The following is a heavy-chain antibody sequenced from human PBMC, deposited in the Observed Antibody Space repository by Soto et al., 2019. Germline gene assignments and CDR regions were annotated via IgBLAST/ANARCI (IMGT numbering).Heavy chain of an antibody. CDR1: GFTFSTSA. D-gene: IGHD2-2*01. Sequence: PGGSLRLSCEASGFTFSTSAMSWVRQAPGKGLEWVSTISDSGSTYYADSVKGRFTISRDNSKNTLYLQMNSLRAEDTAVYYCARDRVPPYCSSTSCLDIYYYGMDVWGQGTTVTVSS. V-gene: IGHV3-23*01. CDR3: ARDRVPPYCSSTSCLDIYYYGMDV. CDR2: ISDSGST. J-gene: IGHJ6*02.